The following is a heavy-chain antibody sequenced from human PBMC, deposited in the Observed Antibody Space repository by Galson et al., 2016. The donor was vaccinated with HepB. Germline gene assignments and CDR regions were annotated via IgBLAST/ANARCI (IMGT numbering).Heavy chain of an antibody. J-gene: IGHJ6*04. Sequence: SLRLSCAASGFTFSHYGLHWVRQAPGKGLEWVTLIWYDGSEKYYAGSVKGRFTISRDNSKNTLYLQMDSLRPEDTAVYFCARDNWNNGEHYYYGMDVWGKGTTVTVSS. CDR2: IWYDGSEK. CDR1: GFTFSHYG. D-gene: IGHD1/OR15-1a*01. V-gene: IGHV3-33*01. CDR3: ARDNWNNGEHYYYGMDV.